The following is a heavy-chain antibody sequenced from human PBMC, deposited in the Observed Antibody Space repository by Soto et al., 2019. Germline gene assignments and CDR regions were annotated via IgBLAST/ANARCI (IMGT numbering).Heavy chain of an antibody. CDR1: GGTFSSYA. D-gene: IGHD2-8*01. CDR3: AREMVGPKQRVRWFDP. CDR2: IIPIFGTA. Sequence: QVQLVQSGAEGKKPGSSVKVSCKASGGTFSSYAISWVRQAPGQGLEWMGGIIPIFGTANYAQKFQGRVTITADKSTSTAYMELSSLRSEDTAVYYCAREMVGPKQRVRWFDPWGQGTLVTVSS. J-gene: IGHJ5*02. V-gene: IGHV1-69*06.